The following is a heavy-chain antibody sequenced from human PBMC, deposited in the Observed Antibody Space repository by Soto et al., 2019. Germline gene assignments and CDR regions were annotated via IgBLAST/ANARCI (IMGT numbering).Heavy chain of an antibody. J-gene: IGHJ5*02. V-gene: IGHV1-8*01. CDR3: ASNQPHQTFGFDP. CDR1: GYTFTSYD. D-gene: IGHD3-3*01. CDR2: MNPNSGNT. Sequence: QVQLVQSGAEVKKPGASVKVSCKASGYTFTSYDINWVRQATGQGLEWMGWMNPNSGNTGYAQKFQGRVTRTRNTPLSTAHMKLRSMRSEDTAVYYCASNQPHQTFGFDPWGQGTLVTVSS.